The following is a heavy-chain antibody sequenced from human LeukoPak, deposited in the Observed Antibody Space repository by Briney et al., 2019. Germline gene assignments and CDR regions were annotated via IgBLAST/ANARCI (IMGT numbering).Heavy chain of an antibody. J-gene: IGHJ5*02. CDR1: GFTFSSYS. V-gene: IGHV3-21*01. Sequence: PGGSLRLSCAASGFTFSSYSMNWVRQAPGKGLEWVSSISSSSSYIYYADSVKGRFTISRDNAKNSLYLQMNSLRAEDTAVYYCARDAPRRERVPNWFDPWGQGTLVTVSS. CDR3: ARDAPRRERVPNWFDP. CDR2: ISSSSSYI. D-gene: IGHD6-13*01.